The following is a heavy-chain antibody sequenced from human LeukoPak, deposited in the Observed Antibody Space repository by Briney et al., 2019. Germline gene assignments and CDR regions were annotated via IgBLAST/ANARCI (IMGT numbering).Heavy chain of an antibody. V-gene: IGHV3-53*01. CDR2: IYSGGST. CDR1: GFTVSSNY. D-gene: IGHD3-22*01. Sequence: GRSLRLSCAASGFTVSSNYMSWVRRAPGKGLEWVSVIYSGGSTYYADSVKGRFTISRDNSKNTLYLQMNSLRAEDTAVNYCATHYYDSRGPDYWGQGTLVTVSS. J-gene: IGHJ4*02. CDR3: ATHYYDSRGPDY.